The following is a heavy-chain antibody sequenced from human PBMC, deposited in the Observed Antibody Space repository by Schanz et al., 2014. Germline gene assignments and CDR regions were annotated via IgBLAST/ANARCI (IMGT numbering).Heavy chain of an antibody. CDR3: ARGGFGEVSYFDY. J-gene: IGHJ4*02. Sequence: VQLLESGGGLVQPGGSLRLSCAASGFTFGDYAMTWVRQAPGKGLEYVSAISHDGYSTYYADSVKGRFTISRDNSKNTLYLQMNSLRPEDTAVYYCARGGFGEVSYFDYWGQGTLVTVSS. CDR1: GFTFGDYA. CDR2: ISHDGYST. D-gene: IGHD3-10*01. V-gene: IGHV3-64*04.